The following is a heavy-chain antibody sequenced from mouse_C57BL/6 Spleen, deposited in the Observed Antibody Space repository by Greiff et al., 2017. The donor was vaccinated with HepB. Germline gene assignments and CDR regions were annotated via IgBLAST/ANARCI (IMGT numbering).Heavy chain of an antibody. CDR3: ASEGYGGEAWFDY. CDR2: INPSNGGT. V-gene: IGHV1-53*01. J-gene: IGHJ3*01. Sequence: VQLQQPGTELVKPGASVKLSCKASGYTFTSYWMHWVKQRPGQGLEWIGNINPSNGGTNYNEKFKSKATLTVDKSASTAYMQLSSLTSEDSAVYYCASEGYGGEAWFDYWGQGTLVTVSA. D-gene: IGHD2-3*01. CDR1: GYTFTSYW.